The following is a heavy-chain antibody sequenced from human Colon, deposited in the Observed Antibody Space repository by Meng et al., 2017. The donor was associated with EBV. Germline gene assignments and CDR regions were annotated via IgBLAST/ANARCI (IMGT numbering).Heavy chain of an antibody. D-gene: IGHD5-24*01. CDR2: IYYSGST. CDR3: ARGPSRWLQFSFDY. Sequence: QGQLQESGRGRVTPSQTLSLTCTFSGGSISRGGYYWSWIRQHPGKGLEWIGYIYYSGSTYYNPSLKSRVTISIDTSKNQFSLKLSSVTAADTAVYYCARGPSRWLQFSFDYWGQGTLVTVSS. V-gene: IGHV4-31*03. J-gene: IGHJ4*02. CDR1: GGSISRGGYY.